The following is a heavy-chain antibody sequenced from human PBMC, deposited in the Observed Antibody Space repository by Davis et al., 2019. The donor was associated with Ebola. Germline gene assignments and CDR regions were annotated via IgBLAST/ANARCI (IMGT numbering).Heavy chain of an antibody. Sequence: GGSLRLSCAASGFTFSSYGMHWVRQAPGKGLEWVAVIWYDGSNKYYADSVKGRFTISSDNSKNTLYLQMNSLRAEDTAVYYCARAIFGDCSSTSCLIYYYYGMDVWGQGTTVTVSS. D-gene: IGHD2-2*01. V-gene: IGHV3-33*08. CDR1: GFTFSSYG. J-gene: IGHJ6*02. CDR2: IWYDGSNK. CDR3: ARAIFGDCSSTSCLIYYYYGMDV.